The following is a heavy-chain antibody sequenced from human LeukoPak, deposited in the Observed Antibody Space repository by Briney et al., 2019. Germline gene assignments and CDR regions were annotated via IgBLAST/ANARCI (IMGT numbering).Heavy chain of an antibody. CDR1: GGSISSGGYY. J-gene: IGHJ5*02. Sequence: SQTLSLTCTVSGGSISSGGYYWSWIRQHPGKGLERIGYIYYSGSTYYNPSLKSRVTISVDTSKNQFSLKLSSVTAADTPVYYCARIVATTIRRTRNNWFDPWGQGTLVTVSS. V-gene: IGHV4-31*03. CDR2: IYYSGST. D-gene: IGHD5-12*01. CDR3: ARIVATTIRRTRNNWFDP.